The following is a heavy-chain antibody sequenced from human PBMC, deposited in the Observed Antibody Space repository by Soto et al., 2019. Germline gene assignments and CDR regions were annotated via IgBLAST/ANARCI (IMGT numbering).Heavy chain of an antibody. CDR2: ISYEGSRK. Sequence: XGSLRPSCAASGFTFSAYGMHWVRQAPGKGLDWLAVISYEGSRKFYADSVKGRFTISRVDSENSVYLQMNSLRPEDTSIYYCAKDWTPRQVPQYFFDFWGQGPLVTVSS. D-gene: IGHD3-3*01. CDR3: AKDWTPRQVPQYFFDF. J-gene: IGHJ4*01. CDR1: GFTFSAYG. V-gene: IGHV3-30*18.